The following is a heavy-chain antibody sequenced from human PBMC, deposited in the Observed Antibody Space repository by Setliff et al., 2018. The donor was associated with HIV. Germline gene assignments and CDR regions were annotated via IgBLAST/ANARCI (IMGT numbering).Heavy chain of an antibody. V-gene: IGHV1-18*01. CDR2: INAYNGNA. Sequence: ASVKVSCKASGGTFSSYGISWVRQAPGQGLEWMGWINAYNGNANYVQDLQGRVTMTTDRSTSTAYMELRSLRSDDTAVYYCARVSRGIFDSWPPCYWGQGTLVTVSS. D-gene: IGHD3-9*01. J-gene: IGHJ4*02. CDR3: ARVSRGIFDSWPPCY. CDR1: GGTFSSYG.